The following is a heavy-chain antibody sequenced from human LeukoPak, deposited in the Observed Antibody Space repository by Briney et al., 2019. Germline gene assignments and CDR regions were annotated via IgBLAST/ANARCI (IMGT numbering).Heavy chain of an antibody. Sequence: ASVKVSCKASGGTFSSYAISWVRQAPGQGLEWMGWINPNSGGTNYAQKFQGWVTMTRDTSISTAYMELSRLRSDDTAVYYCARGFPPPRDYYYYYGMDVWGQGTTVTVSS. D-gene: IGHD2/OR15-2a*01. CDR1: GGTFSSYA. CDR3: ARGFPPPRDYYYYYGMDV. CDR2: INPNSGGT. J-gene: IGHJ6*02. V-gene: IGHV1-2*04.